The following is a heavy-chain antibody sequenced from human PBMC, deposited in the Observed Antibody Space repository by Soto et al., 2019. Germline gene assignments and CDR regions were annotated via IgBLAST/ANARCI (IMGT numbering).Heavy chain of an antibody. CDR2: ISTYNGNT. J-gene: IGHJ5*02. Sequence: SVKVSCKASGYSFSNSGFSWMRQAPGQGLEWMGWISTYNGNTNYAQKFQGRLSMTRDTSTTTAFVELTTLRSDDTAVYYCARDEYNNGRNWLNPWGQGTLVTVSS. CDR3: ARDEYNNGRNWLNP. V-gene: IGHV1-18*01. CDR1: GYSFSNSG. D-gene: IGHD2-8*01.